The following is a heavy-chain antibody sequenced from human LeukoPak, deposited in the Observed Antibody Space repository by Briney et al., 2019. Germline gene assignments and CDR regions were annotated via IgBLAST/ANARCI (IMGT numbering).Heavy chain of an antibody. CDR1: GGTFSSYA. CDR3: ARSETYGGWFDP. V-gene: IGHV1-69*06. D-gene: IGHD3-10*01. CDR2: IIPIFGTA. Sequence: SVKVSCKASGGTFSSYAISWVRQAPGQGLEWMGGIIPIFGTANYAQKFQGRVTITADKSTSTAYMELSSLRSEDTAVYYCARSETYGGWFDPWGRGTLVTVSS. J-gene: IGHJ5*02.